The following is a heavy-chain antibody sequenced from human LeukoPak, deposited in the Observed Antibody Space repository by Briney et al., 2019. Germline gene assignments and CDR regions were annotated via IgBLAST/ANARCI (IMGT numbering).Heavy chain of an antibody. CDR1: GFTVSNSY. Sequence: GGSLRLSCAASGFTVSNSYMTWVRQAPGKGLEWVAVISYVGDDQFYAESVKGRFTISRDNSKKTVFLQMNSLRGEDTAVYYCAKDRSSGPHYYYGMDVWGQGTTVTVSS. CDR3: AKDRSSGPHYYYGMDV. D-gene: IGHD6-25*01. CDR2: ISYVGDDQ. V-gene: IGHV3-30*18. J-gene: IGHJ6*02.